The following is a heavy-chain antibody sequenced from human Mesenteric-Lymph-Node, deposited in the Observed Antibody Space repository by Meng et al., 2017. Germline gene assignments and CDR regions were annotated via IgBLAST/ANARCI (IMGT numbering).Heavy chain of an antibody. CDR3: ARDEID. V-gene: IGHV1-3*04. J-gene: IGHJ4*02. D-gene: IGHD2-21*01. Sequence: QVHLGQFADEAKRPWASVRVSCKAPGNTFTSYKIHCVRQAPGQSLEWMAWINTGSGVTQFSQNFQDRVTLTGDISTFTAYMDLSSLTSDDTAVYYCARDEIDWGQGTLVTVSS. CDR1: GNTFTSYK. CDR2: INTGSGVT.